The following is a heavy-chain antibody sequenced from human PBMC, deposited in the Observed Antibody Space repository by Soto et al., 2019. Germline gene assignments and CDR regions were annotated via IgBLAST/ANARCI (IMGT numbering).Heavy chain of an antibody. V-gene: IGHV3-11*01. CDR2: ISSSSSTI. J-gene: IGHJ3*02. CDR3: ASKQLVLGDGFDI. CDR1: VFTFSDYY. Sequence: SLRLSCSASVFTFSDYYMSWIRQAPGKGLEWVSYISSSSSTIYYADSVKGRFTISRDNAKNSLYLQMNSLRAEDTAVYYCASKQLVLGDGFDIWGQGTMVTVSS. D-gene: IGHD6-13*01.